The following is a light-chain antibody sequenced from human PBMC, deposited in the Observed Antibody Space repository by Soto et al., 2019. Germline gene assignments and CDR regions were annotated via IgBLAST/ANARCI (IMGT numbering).Light chain of an antibody. CDR1: QSVGSS. CDR2: GAS. Sequence: EIVLTQSPGTLSLSPGEIATLSFSASQSVGSSLSWYQQKPGQAPRLLFYGASNRATAIPDRFSGSGFGTDFTLTITRLEPEDFAVYYCQQYGDSPQTFGPGTKVDIK. CDR3: QQYGDSPQT. J-gene: IGKJ1*01. V-gene: IGKV3-20*01.